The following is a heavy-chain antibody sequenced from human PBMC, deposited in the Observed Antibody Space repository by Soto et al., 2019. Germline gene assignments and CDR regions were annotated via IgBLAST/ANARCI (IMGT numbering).Heavy chain of an antibody. V-gene: IGHV3-53*04. D-gene: IGHD5-12*01. Sequence: PGGSLRLSCAASGFTVSSNYMSWVRQAPGKGLEWVSVIYSGGSTYYADSVKGRFTISRHNSKNTLYLQMNSLRAEDTAVYYCARGPRRDGYNSCFDYWGQGTLVTVSS. CDR3: ARGPRRDGYNSCFDY. CDR1: GFTVSSNY. J-gene: IGHJ4*02. CDR2: IYSGGST.